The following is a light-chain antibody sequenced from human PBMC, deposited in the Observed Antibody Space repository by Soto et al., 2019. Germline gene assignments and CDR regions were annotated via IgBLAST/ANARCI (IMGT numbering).Light chain of an antibody. CDR1: QSISSY. CDR2: LAS. J-gene: IGKJ5*01. V-gene: IGKV1-39*01. Sequence: DIQMTQTPSSLSESVGDRVTITFRASQSISSYLNWYQQKPGKAPNLLIYLASSLQSGVPSRFSGSGSGTDFTLTISSLQPEDLATYYCLESSSALTFGQGTRLEI. CDR3: LESSSALT.